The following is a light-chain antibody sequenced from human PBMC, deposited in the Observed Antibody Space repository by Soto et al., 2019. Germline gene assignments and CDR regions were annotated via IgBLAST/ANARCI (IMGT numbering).Light chain of an antibody. V-gene: IGKV1-6*01. Sequence: AIQMTQSPSSLSASVGDRVTITCRASQGIRKDLGXYQHKQGXXXXXLXXXXSSLQSGLQPRFSGSGSGTDFTLTISSLQPEDFATDYCQQSYSTLGTFGQVTK. CDR3: QQSYSTLGT. J-gene: IGKJ1*01. CDR2: XXS. CDR1: QGIRKD.